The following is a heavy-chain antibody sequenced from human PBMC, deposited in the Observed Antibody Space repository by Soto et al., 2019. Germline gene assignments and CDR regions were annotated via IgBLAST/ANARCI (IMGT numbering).Heavy chain of an antibody. CDR3: ALSFWGSSRNAFDI. CDR1: GDSVSSNSAA. CDR2: TYYRSKWYN. V-gene: IGHV6-1*01. Sequence: SQTLSLTWAISGDSVSSNSAAWNWIRQSPSRGLEWLGRTYYRSKWYNDYAVSVKSRITINPDTSKNQFSLQLNSVTPEDTAVYYCALSFWGSSRNAFDIWGQGTMVTVSS. D-gene: IGHD7-27*01. J-gene: IGHJ3*02.